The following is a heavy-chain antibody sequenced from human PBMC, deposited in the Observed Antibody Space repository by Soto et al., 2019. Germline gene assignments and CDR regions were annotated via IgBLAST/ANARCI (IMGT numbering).Heavy chain of an antibody. CDR2: VYHSGNT. D-gene: IGHD3-10*01. J-gene: IGHJ4*02. CDR3: ARLSASSKLRGVVIN. Sequence: QVHLQESGPDLVRPSETLSLTCSFFGGSISSDNWWSWVRQTPGKGVEWIGKVYHSGNTNYNPSLKSRVTISVDKSKNQYSLKVTSVTAADTALYYCARLSASSKLRGVVINWGQGTLVTVSS. CDR1: GGSISSDNW. V-gene: IGHV4-4*02.